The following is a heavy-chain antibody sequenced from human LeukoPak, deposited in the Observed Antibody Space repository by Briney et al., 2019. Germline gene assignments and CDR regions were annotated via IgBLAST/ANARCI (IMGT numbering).Heavy chain of an antibody. CDR3: ARVGGVETYYGSGSYYTRYYYYYYMDV. CDR1: EYTFTAYY. J-gene: IGHJ6*03. Sequence: ASVKVSCKASEYTFTAYYMHWVRQAPGQGLEWMGWINPNSGGTNYAQKFQGRVTMTRDTSISTAYMELSRLRSDDTAVYYCARVGGVETYYGSGSYYTRYYYYYYMDVWGKGTTVTISS. V-gene: IGHV1-2*02. CDR2: INPNSGGT. D-gene: IGHD3-10*01.